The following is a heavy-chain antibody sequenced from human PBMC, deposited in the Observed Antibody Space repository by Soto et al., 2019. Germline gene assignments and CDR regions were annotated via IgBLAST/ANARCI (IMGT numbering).Heavy chain of an antibody. CDR2: IYYSGST. Sequence: SETLSLTCTVSGGSISSYYWSWIRQPPGKGLEWIGYIYYSGSTNYNPSLKSRVTISVDTSKNQRSLKLSSVTAADTAVYYCARLIRGYYDSSGYYESGWFDPWGQGTLVTVSS. CDR3: ARLIRGYYDSSGYYESGWFDP. D-gene: IGHD3-22*01. J-gene: IGHJ5*02. CDR1: GGSISSYY. V-gene: IGHV4-59*01.